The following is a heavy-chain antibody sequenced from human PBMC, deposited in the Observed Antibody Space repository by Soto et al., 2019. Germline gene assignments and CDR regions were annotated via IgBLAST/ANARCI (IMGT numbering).Heavy chain of an antibody. V-gene: IGHV3-23*01. CDR1: GFTFTSYA. Sequence: EVQLLESGGDLVHPGGSLSLSCAASGFTFTSYAMTWVRQAPEKGLEWVSCIIASGGTTYYTDSVKGRFTISRDNSKNTLFLQMNSLRAEDTAVYYCAKAWGWFDPWGQGTLVTVSS. CDR2: IIASGGTT. D-gene: IGHD3-16*01. CDR3: AKAWGWFDP. J-gene: IGHJ5*02.